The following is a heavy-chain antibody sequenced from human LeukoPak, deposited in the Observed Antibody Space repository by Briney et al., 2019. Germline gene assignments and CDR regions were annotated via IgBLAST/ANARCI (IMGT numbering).Heavy chain of an antibody. D-gene: IGHD7-27*01. CDR1: GFTFNNAW. CDR2: IKSKTDGGTT. V-gene: IGHV3-15*01. J-gene: IGHJ5*02. Sequence: GVSLRLSCTASGFTFNNAWMSWVRQAPGKGLEWVGRIKSKTDGGTTDYAAPVKGRFTISRDDSKNTLYLQMNSLKTEDTAVYYCTTVRLGNNWFDPWGQGTLVTVSS. CDR3: TTVRLGNNWFDP.